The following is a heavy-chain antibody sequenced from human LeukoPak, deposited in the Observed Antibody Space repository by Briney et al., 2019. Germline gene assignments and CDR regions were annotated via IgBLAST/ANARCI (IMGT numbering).Heavy chain of an antibody. CDR2: INHSGST. V-gene: IGHV4-34*01. CDR3: ARELVGGSAGDYFDY. J-gene: IGHJ4*02. CDR1: GGSFSGYY. Sequence: SETLSLTCAVYGGSFSGYYWSWIRQPPGKGLEWIGEINHSGSTYYNPSLKSRVTISVDTSKNQFSLKLSSVTAADTAVYYCARELVGGSAGDYFDYWGQGTLVTVSS. D-gene: IGHD3-10*01.